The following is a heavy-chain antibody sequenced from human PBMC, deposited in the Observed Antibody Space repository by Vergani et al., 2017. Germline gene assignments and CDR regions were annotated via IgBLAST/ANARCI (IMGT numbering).Heavy chain of an antibody. CDR1: GYTFTGYY. Sequence: QVQLVQSGAEVKKPGASVKVSCKASGYTFTGYYMHWVRQAPGQGLEWMGWINPIFGTANYAQKFQGRVTITADESTSTAYMELSSLRSEDTAVYYCARGGEYSSSWHDAFNIWGQGTMVTVSS. CDR2: INPIFGTA. CDR3: ARGGEYSSSWHDAFNI. D-gene: IGHD6-13*01. V-gene: IGHV1-69*01. J-gene: IGHJ3*02.